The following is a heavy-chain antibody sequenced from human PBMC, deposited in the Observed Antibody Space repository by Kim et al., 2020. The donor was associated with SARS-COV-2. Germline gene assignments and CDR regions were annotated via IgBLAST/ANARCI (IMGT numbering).Heavy chain of an antibody. CDR2: INHSGST. CDR3: ARRGDSNEFDY. Sequence: SETLSLTCAVYGGSFSGYYWSWIRQPPGKGLEWIGEINHSGSTNYNPSLKSRVTISVDTSKNQFSLKLSSVTAADTAVYYCARRGDSNEFDYWGQGTLVTVSS. D-gene: IGHD3-22*01. J-gene: IGHJ4*02. V-gene: IGHV4-34*01. CDR1: GGSFSGYY.